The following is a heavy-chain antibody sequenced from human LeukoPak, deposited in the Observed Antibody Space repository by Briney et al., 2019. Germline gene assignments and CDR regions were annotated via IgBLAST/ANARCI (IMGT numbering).Heavy chain of an antibody. D-gene: IGHD2-8*01. CDR3: AREDMLAPLDY. J-gene: IGHJ4*02. CDR1: GFTFSSYA. V-gene: IGHV3-30*04. CDR2: ISYDGSNK. Sequence: PGRSLRLSCAASGFTFSSYAMHWVRQAPGKGLEWVAVISYDGSNKYYADSVKGRFTISRDNSKNTLYLQMNSLRAEDTAVYYCAREDMLAPLDYWGQGTLVTVSS.